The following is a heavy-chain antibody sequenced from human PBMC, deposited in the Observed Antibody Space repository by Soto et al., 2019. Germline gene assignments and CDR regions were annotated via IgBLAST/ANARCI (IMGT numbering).Heavy chain of an antibody. V-gene: IGHV1-46*01. D-gene: IGHD5-18*01. Sequence: ASVKVSCKASGYTFTSYYMHWVRQAPGQGLEWMGIINPSGGSTSYAQKFQGRVTMTRDTSTSTVYMELSSLRSEDTAVYYCATPSEDTDYYYCGMDVWGQGTTVTVSS. CDR1: GYTFTSYY. CDR2: INPSGGST. CDR3: ATPSEDTDYYYCGMDV. J-gene: IGHJ6*02.